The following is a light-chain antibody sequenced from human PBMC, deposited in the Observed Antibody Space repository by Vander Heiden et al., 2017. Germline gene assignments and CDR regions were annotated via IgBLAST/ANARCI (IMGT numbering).Light chain of an antibody. V-gene: IGLV3-1*01. CDR1: KLGEKY. CDR3: QAWDRNTGV. CDR2: QDI. Sequence: SYELTQPPSVSVSPGQTATIACSGDKLGEKYTSWYQQKPGQSPVLVVYQDIQRPSGIPERFSGSSSANTAFMTISGTQPMDEADYYCQAWDRNTGVFGTGTKVTVL. J-gene: IGLJ1*01.